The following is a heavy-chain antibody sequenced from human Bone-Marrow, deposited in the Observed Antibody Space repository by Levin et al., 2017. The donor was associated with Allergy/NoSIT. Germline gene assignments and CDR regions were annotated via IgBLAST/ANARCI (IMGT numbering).Heavy chain of an antibody. CDR2: VYFTGST. J-gene: IGHJ4*02. CDR3: ARHPRFTSGSYYFGT. D-gene: IGHD6-19*01. V-gene: IGHV4-59*08. Sequence: SDTLSLTCTVSDGSVSSYYWSWIRQPPGKGLEWIGYVYFTGSTNYHPSLRSRVTISLDTSKNQFNLKLSSVTAADPAVYYCARHPRFTSGSYYFGTWGQGALVTVSS. CDR1: DGSVSSYY.